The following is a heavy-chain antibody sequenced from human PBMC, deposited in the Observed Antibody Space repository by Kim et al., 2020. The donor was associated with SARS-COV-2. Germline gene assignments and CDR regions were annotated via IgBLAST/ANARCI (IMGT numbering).Heavy chain of an antibody. CDR1: GFTFSSYA. CDR3: AREGPSDRIVGAPDY. J-gene: IGHJ4*02. V-gene: IGHV3-30-3*01. CDR2: ISYDGSNK. Sequence: GGSLRLSCAASGFTFSSYAMHWVRQAPGKGLEWVAVISYDGSNKYYADSVKGRFTISRDNSKNTLYLQMNSLRAEDTAVYYCAREGPSDRIVGAPDYWGQGTLVTVSS. D-gene: IGHD1-26*01.